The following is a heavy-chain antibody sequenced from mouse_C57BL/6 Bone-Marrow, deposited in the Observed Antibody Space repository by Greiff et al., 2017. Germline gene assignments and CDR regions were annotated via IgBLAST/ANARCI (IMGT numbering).Heavy chain of an antibody. J-gene: IGHJ2*01. CDR2: IDPENGDT. V-gene: IGHV14-4*01. D-gene: IGHD2-4*01. Sequence: VQLQQSGAELVRPGASVKLSCTASGFNIKDDYMHWVKQRPEQGLEWIGWIDPENGDTEYASQFQGQATIPANTSSNTAYLQLSSLTSEDTAVYYCTTYDYDYWGQGTTLTVSS. CDR3: TTYDYDY. CDR1: GFNIKDDY.